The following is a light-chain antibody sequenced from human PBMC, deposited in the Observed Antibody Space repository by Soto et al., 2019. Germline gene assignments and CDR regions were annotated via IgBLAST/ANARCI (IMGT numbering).Light chain of an antibody. Sequence: QSVLTQPASVSGSPGHSITLSCTGTNSDIGGSKYVSWYQQHPGKAPKLMIYEVTYRPSGVSDRFSGSKSGNTASLTVSGLQAEDEADYYCSSYTSSGTLYVFGTGTKVTVL. CDR3: SSYTSSGTLYV. CDR2: EVT. V-gene: IGLV2-14*01. J-gene: IGLJ1*01. CDR1: NSDIGGSKY.